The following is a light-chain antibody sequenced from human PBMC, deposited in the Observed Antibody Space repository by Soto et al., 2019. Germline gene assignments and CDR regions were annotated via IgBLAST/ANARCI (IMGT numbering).Light chain of an antibody. J-gene: IGKJ2*01. Sequence: DIQMTQSPSSLSASVGDRVTITCRASQSISNYLNWYQQKPGKAPRLLIYAASSLQTGVPSRFTGSGSGTDFTLTISSLQPDDFATYYCQQSYSTPLFTFGQGTNLEIK. V-gene: IGKV1-39*01. CDR1: QSISNY. CDR2: AAS. CDR3: QQSYSTPLFT.